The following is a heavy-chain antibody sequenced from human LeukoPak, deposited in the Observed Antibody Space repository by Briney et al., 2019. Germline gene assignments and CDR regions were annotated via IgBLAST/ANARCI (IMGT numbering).Heavy chain of an antibody. CDR2: IYYSGST. CDR3: ARNCSSASCYGYFDF. J-gene: IGHJ4*02. D-gene: IGHD2-2*01. Sequence: SETLSLTCIVSGGSISGNSHYWGCIRQPPGKGLEWIGSIYYSGSTHYNPSLKSRVTISVDTSKNQFSLKLSSMTAADTAVYYCARNCSSASCYGYFDFWGQGTLVTVSS. V-gene: IGHV4-39*01. CDR1: GGSISGNSHY.